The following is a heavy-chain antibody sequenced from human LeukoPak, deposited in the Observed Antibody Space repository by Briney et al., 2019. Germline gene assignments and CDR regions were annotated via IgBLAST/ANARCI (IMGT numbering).Heavy chain of an antibody. CDR1: GGTFISYA. CDR2: IIPILGIA. J-gene: IGHJ6*02. D-gene: IGHD3-22*01. V-gene: IGHV1-69*04. CDR3: ARDPKAGYYYDSSGYPYGMDV. Sequence: SVKVSCKASGGTFISYAISWVRQAPGQGLEWMGRIIPILGIANYAQKFQGRVTITADKSTSTAYMELSSLRSEDTAVYYCARDPKAGYYYDSSGYPYGMDVWGQGTTVTVSS.